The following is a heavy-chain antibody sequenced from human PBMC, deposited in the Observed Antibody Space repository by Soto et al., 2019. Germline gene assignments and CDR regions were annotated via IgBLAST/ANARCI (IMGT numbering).Heavy chain of an antibody. V-gene: IGHV4-39*01. CDR3: AGHAPYGDLEFDL. CDR2: IYSGGAT. J-gene: IGHJ4*02. D-gene: IGHD4-17*01. Sequence: QLQLQESGPRLVKPSETLSLTCTVSGGSISGSISYWGWIRQPPEKGLEWIGRIYSGGATSYSPSVKTRVNLFVDTFQDQFSLNLTYATAADRAVYFCAGHAPYGDLEFDLWGQGALVTVSS. CDR1: GGSISGSISY.